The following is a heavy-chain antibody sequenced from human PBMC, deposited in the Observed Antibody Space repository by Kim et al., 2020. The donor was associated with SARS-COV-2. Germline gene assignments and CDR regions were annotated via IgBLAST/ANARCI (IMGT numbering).Heavy chain of an antibody. CDR1: GGSFSGYY. V-gene: IGHV4-34*01. D-gene: IGHD3-3*01. Sequence: SETLSLTCAVYGGSFSGYYWSWIRQPPGKGLEWIGEINHSGSTNYNPSLKSRVTISVDTSKNQFSLKLSSVTAADTAVYYCARVSIFGVVYYYYGMDVWGQGTTVTVSS. CDR2: INHSGST. CDR3: ARVSIFGVVYYYYGMDV. J-gene: IGHJ6*02.